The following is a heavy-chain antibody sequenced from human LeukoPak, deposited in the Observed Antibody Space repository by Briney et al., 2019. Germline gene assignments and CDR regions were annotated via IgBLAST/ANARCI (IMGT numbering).Heavy chain of an antibody. CDR1: GYSFTSHY. Sequence: ASVKVSCKASGYSFTSHYMHWVRQAPGQGLEWMGLINPSGSSTLYAQKFQGRVTMTRDMSTTTAYMELRSLRVDDTAVYFCARDGRGGHNDFWGQGTLITVSS. V-gene: IGHV1-46*01. CDR3: ARDGRGGHNDF. D-gene: IGHD4-23*01. J-gene: IGHJ4*02. CDR2: INPSGSST.